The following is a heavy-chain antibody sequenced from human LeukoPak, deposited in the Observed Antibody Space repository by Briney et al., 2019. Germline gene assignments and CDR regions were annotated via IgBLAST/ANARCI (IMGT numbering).Heavy chain of an antibody. V-gene: IGHV3-64*01. CDR1: GFTFSSYA. Sequence: GGSLRLSCAASGFTFSSYAMHWVRQAPGKGLEYVSAISSNGGSTYYANSVKGRFTISRDNSKNTLYLQMGSLRAEDMAVYYCARSLYDSSGYRVGDYYGMDVWGQGTTVTVSS. CDR2: ISSNGGST. J-gene: IGHJ6*02. D-gene: IGHD3-22*01. CDR3: ARSLYDSSGYRVGDYYGMDV.